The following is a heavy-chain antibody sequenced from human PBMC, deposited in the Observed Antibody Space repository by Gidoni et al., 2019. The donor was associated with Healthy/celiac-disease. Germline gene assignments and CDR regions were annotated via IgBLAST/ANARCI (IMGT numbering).Heavy chain of an antibody. V-gene: IGHV4-39*01. J-gene: IGHJ4*02. Sequence: QLPLQESAAGLVKPSETLSLTLTVSGGPITTRTFYWGWIRQPPGKGLEWIGSIYYSGSTYYNPSLKSRVTISVDTSKNQFSLKLSSVTAADTAVYYCARHPIGITMIVVVEYYFDYWGQGTLVTVSS. CDR2: IYYSGST. D-gene: IGHD3-22*01. CDR3: ARHPIGITMIVVVEYYFDY. CDR1: GGPITTRTFY.